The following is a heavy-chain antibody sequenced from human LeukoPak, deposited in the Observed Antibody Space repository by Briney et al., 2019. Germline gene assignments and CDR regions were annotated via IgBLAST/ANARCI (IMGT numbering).Heavy chain of an antibody. CDR2: INPSSGGT. V-gene: IGHV1-2*02. D-gene: IGHD6-19*01. J-gene: IGHJ4*02. Sequence: ASVKVSCKASGYTFTGYYMHWVRQAPGQGLEWMGWINPSSGGTNYAQKFQGRVTMTRDTSTSTAYMELSSLRSDDTAVFYCARASSGQLWYYFDCWGQGALVTVSS. CDR3: ARASSGQLWYYFDC. CDR1: GYTFTGYY.